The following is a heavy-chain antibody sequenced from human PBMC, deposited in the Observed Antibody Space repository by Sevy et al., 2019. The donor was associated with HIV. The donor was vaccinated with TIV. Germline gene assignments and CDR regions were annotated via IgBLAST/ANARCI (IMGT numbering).Heavy chain of an antibody. CDR1: GFSFSDCP. CDR2: ISRGVTFI. V-gene: IGHV3-21*06. Sequence: GGSLRLSCSTFGFSFSDCPMTWVRQTPGQGLKWVSTISRGVTFIFYDVSAECRFVISRDDAKNSVYLQMNSLEVEDSGVYYCAIGPPNVDYDGPLDHWGRGTLVTVSS. D-gene: IGHD3-22*01. CDR3: AIGPPNVDYDGPLDH. J-gene: IGHJ5*02.